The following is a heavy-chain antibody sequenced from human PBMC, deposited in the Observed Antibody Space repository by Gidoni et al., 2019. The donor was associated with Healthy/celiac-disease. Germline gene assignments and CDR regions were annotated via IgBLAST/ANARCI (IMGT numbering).Heavy chain of an antibody. V-gene: IGHV3-23*01. CDR1: GFTLRSYA. CDR3: AKSFFAVATERYFDY. J-gene: IGHJ4*02. CDR2: ISCGAGSA. D-gene: IGHD6-19*01. Sequence: VQLLESRGGLVQPGGSMRPSWAAPGFTLRSYAMCWVRQAPGEGLEWVSAISCGAGSAYYAYSVKGRFTISRDNSKNTLYLQMNSLRAEDTAVYYCAKSFFAVATERYFDYWGQGTLVTVSS.